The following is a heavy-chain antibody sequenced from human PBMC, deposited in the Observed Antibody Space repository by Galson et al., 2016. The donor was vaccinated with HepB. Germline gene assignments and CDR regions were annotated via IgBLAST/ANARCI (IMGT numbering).Heavy chain of an antibody. V-gene: IGHV4-39*01. CDR3: ARKYILGGRLDY. Sequence: SETLSLTCTVSNGSISSGTHYWAWIRQPPGQGLEWIATTYYTGSAYYNPSLKSRVTISIDTSKNQFSLRLTSVTAADTAVYYCARKYILGGRLDYWGQGTLVTVSS. J-gene: IGHJ4*02. CDR1: NGSISSGTHY. CDR2: TYYTGSA. D-gene: IGHD2-15*01.